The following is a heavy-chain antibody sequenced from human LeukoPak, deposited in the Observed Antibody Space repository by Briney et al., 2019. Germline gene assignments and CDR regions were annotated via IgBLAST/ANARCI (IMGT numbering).Heavy chain of an antibody. V-gene: IGHV4-59*12. D-gene: IGHD6-6*01. CDR3: ASNPSYYFDY. CDR1: GGSISSYY. CDR2: IFHTGST. Sequence: SETLSLTCTVSGGSISSYYWSWIRQPPGKGLEWIGYIFHTGSTFYNPSLKSRVTISVDKSRNQFSLKLSSVTAADTAVYYCASNPSYYFDYWGQGTLVTVSS. J-gene: IGHJ4*02.